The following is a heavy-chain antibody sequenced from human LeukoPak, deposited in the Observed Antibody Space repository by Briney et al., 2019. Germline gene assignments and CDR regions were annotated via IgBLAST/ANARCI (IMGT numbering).Heavy chain of an antibody. CDR3: GRQGYTASYYFVDY. CDR2: IYPTGTT. Sequence: SETVSLTCTVSGGSINSYYWGWVRQPAGKGLEWIGRIYPTGTTNYSPSFKSRLTMSLDTSKNQFSLKLRSVTAADTAVYYCGRQGYTASYYFVDYWSRGKLVSVSS. J-gene: IGHJ4*02. D-gene: IGHD3-10*01. CDR1: GGSINSYY. V-gene: IGHV4-4*07.